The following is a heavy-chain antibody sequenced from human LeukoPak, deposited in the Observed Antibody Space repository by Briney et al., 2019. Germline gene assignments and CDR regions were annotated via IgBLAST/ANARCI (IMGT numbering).Heavy chain of an antibody. V-gene: IGHV1-2*02. D-gene: IGHD6-13*01. CDR1: GYTFTDYY. CDR3: AREGIGAADDSFDY. CDR2: INYNTGGT. J-gene: IGHJ4*02. Sequence: ASVKVSCKASGYTFTDYYMHWVRQAPGQGLEWMGWINYNTGGTNYAQKFQGRVTMTRDTSTSTAYMELSRLRSDDTAVYYCAREGIGAADDSFDYWGQGTLVTASS.